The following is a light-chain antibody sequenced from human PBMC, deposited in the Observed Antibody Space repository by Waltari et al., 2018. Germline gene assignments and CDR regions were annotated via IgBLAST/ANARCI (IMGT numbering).Light chain of an antibody. V-gene: IGKV1-27*01. CDR1: QGIANF. CDR2: YAS. J-gene: IGKJ1*01. CDR3: QKFDSVPWT. Sequence: DIQMTQSPSSLSASVGYRVTITCRASQGIANFLAWFQQRPGKVPQLLIHYASTLQSGVPSRFSGSGSGTDFTLTISNLQPEDVATYYCQKFDSVPWTFGQGTKVEIK.